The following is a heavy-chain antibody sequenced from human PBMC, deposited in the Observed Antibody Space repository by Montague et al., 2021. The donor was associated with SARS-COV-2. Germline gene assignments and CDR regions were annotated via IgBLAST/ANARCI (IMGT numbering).Heavy chain of an antibody. CDR2: IFGSGAGT. Sequence: SLRLSCAASGFAFNNFAMTWVRQPPGKGLEWVSSIFGSGAGTYYADSVKGQFTISRDNSRNTVYLQMNSLRAEDTAKYYCAKQTGAGAIVYWYFDLWGRGTVVSVSS. V-gene: IGHV3-23*01. J-gene: IGHJ2*01. D-gene: IGHD6-25*01. CDR1: GFAFNNFA. CDR3: AKQTGAGAIVYWYFDL.